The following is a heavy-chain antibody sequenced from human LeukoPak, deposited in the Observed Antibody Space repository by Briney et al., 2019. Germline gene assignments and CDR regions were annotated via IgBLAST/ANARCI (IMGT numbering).Heavy chain of an antibody. CDR3: ARGRDCSGGSCFYYFDS. CDR1: GGPISTYY. J-gene: IGHJ4*02. Sequence: SETLSLTCTVSGGPISTYYWSWIRQPAGRGLEWIGRIYTSGSTSYNPSLKSRVTMSLDTPQNQFSLKLNSVTAADTAVYFCARGRDCSGGSCFYYFDSWGQGTLVTVSS. D-gene: IGHD2-15*01. CDR2: IYTSGST. V-gene: IGHV4-4*07.